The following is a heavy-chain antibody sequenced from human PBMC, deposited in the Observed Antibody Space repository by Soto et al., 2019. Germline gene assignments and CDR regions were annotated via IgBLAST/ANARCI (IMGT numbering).Heavy chain of an antibody. CDR1: GGTFSSYA. CDR2: IIPIFGTE. D-gene: IGHD4-4*01. V-gene: IGHV1-69*01. J-gene: IGHJ4*02. Sequence: QVQLVQSGAEVKKPGSSVKVSCKASGGTFSSYAINWVRQAPGQGLEWMGGIIPIFGTEKYAQKFQGRVTITADESTSTGYMELSSLRSEDTAVYYCARTAHYSNYVRDPYYFDYWGQGTLVTVSS. CDR3: ARTAHYSNYVRDPYYFDY.